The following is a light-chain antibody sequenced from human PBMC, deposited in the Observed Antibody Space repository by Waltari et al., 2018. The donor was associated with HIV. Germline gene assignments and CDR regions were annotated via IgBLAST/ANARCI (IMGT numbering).Light chain of an antibody. CDR2: KDT. CDR1: ALPKQY. Sequence: SYELTQPPSVSVSPGQTARITCSGDALPKQYAYWYQQRPGQAPVLVISKDTERPSGIPERFSGSSAGTTATLTIIGVQAQDEADYHCQSADSNASLWVFGGGTKLTVL. V-gene: IGLV3-25*03. CDR3: QSADSNASLWV. J-gene: IGLJ3*02.